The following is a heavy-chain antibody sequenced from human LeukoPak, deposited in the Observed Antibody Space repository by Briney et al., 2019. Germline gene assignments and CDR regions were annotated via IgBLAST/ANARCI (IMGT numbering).Heavy chain of an antibody. V-gene: IGHV3-30-3*01. CDR2: ISYDGSNK. J-gene: IGHJ4*02. D-gene: IGHD2-15*01. Sequence: GRSLRLSCAASGFTFSSYAMHRVRQAPGKGLEWVAVISYDGSNKYYADSVKGRFTISRDNSKNTLYLQMNSLRAEDTAVYYCARDLWSGGSCYTGIDYWGQGTLVTVSS. CDR1: GFTFSSYA. CDR3: ARDLWSGGSCYTGIDY.